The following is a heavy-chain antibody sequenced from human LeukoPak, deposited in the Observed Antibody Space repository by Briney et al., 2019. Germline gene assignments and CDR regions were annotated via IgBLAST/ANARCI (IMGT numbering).Heavy chain of an antibody. CDR1: GFTVSSNY. CDR2: IKQDGSEK. CDR3: ARDRSGPNY. V-gene: IGHV3-7*05. J-gene: IGHJ4*02. Sequence: GGSLRLSCAASGFTVSSNYMSWVRQAPGKGLEWVANIKQDGSEKYYVDSVKSRFTISRDNAKNSLFLQMNSLRAEDTAVYYCARDRSGPNYWGQGTLVTVSS.